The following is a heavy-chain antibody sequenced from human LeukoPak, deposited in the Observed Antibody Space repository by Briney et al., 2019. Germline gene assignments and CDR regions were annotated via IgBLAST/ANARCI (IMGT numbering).Heavy chain of an antibody. CDR3: AKGIRYGGYYGMDV. V-gene: IGHV3-30*18. CDR2: ISYDGSNK. Sequence: GGSLRLSCAASGFTFSSYGMHWVRQAPGKGLEWVAVISYDGSNKYYADSVKGRFTISRDNSKNTLYLQMNSLRAEDTAVYYCAKGIRYGGYYGMDVWGQGTTVTVSS. D-gene: IGHD4-23*01. J-gene: IGHJ6*02. CDR1: GFTFSSYG.